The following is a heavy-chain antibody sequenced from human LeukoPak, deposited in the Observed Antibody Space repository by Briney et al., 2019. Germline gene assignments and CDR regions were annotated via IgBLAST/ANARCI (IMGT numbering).Heavy chain of an antibody. V-gene: IGHV3-30*02. D-gene: IGHD5-18*01. CDR1: GFTFSSNG. J-gene: IGHJ4*02. Sequence: GGSLRLSCAASGFTFSSNGMHWVRQAPGKGLEWVAFIRYDGSNKYYADSVKGRFTISRDNSKNTLYLQMNSLRAEDTAVYYCAKSRGYSYGYEAYFDYWGQGTLVTVSS. CDR3: AKSRGYSYGYEAYFDY. CDR2: IRYDGSNK.